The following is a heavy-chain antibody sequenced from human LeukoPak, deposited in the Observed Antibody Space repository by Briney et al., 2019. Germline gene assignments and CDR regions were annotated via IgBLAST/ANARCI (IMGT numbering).Heavy chain of an antibody. CDR1: GGSISSYY. CDR3: ARGAGADYDSSEGLYYFDY. CDR2: IYTSGST. D-gene: IGHD3-22*01. Sequence: SETLSLTCTVSGGSISSYYWSWIRQPPGKGLEWIGYIYTSGSTNYNPSLKSRVTISVDTSKNQFSLKLSSVTAADTAVYYCARGAGADYDSSEGLYYFDYWGQGTLVTVSS. V-gene: IGHV4-4*09. J-gene: IGHJ4*02.